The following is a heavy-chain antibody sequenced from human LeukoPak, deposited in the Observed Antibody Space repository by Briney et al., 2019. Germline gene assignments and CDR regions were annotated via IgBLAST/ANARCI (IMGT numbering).Heavy chain of an antibody. CDR1: GGSISSYY. D-gene: IGHD3-16*01. J-gene: IGHJ3*02. Sequence: PSETLSLTCSVSGGSISSYYWSWIRQPPGKGLEWIGSIHYSGSTNYNPSLKRRVTISVDTSKNHFSLKLSSATAADTAVYYCARVLDLSKRGLDAFDIWGQGTMVTVSS. V-gene: IGHV4-59*01. CDR3: ARVLDLSKRGLDAFDI. CDR2: IHYSGST.